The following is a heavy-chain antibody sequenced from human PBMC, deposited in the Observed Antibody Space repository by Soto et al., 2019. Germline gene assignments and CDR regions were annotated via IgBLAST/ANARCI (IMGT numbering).Heavy chain of an antibody. Sequence: PGGSLRLSCAASGFSFSSYSMNWVRQAPGKGLEWVSSISSSSSYIYYADSVKGRFTISRDNAKNSLYLQMNSLRAEDTAVYYCAREYRRVAGTFDYWGQGTLVTVSS. V-gene: IGHV3-21*01. CDR2: ISSSSSYI. CDR3: AREYRRVAGTFDY. J-gene: IGHJ4*02. CDR1: GFSFSSYS. D-gene: IGHD6-19*01.